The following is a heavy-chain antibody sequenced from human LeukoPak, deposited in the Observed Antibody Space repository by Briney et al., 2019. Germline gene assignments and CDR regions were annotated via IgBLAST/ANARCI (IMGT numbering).Heavy chain of an antibody. Sequence: PSETLSLTCTISRDSISGKYWSWIRQSPGKGLEWIGYIYGSGSTNHNPSLASRVTISVDTSKNQFSLRLTSVTAADTAVYYCTRDHGRSIVLQWGQGTLVTVSS. V-gene: IGHV4-59*12. CDR1: RDSISGKY. CDR3: TRDHGRSIVLQ. D-gene: IGHD1-26*01. CDR2: IYGSGST. J-gene: IGHJ4*02.